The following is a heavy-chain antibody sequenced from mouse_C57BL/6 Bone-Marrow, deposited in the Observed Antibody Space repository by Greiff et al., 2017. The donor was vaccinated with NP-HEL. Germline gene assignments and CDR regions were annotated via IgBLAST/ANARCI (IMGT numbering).Heavy chain of an antibody. CDR3: ARQIYDGYYVFFDY. V-gene: IGHV1-39*01. J-gene: IGHJ2*01. D-gene: IGHD2-3*01. Sequence: VQLKESGPELVNPGASVKISCKASGYSFTDYNMNWVKQSNVKSLEWIGVINPNYGTTSYNQKFKGKATLTVDQSSSTAYMQLNSLTSEDSAVYYCARQIYDGYYVFFDYWGQGTTLTVSS. CDR1: GYSFTDYN. CDR2: INPNYGTT.